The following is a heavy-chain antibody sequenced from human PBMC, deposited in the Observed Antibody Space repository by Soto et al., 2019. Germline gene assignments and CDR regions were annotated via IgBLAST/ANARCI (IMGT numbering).Heavy chain of an antibody. J-gene: IGHJ6*02. CDR3: AAHTSFNYDILTGPPYYYGMDV. CDR2: ISGSGGST. Sequence: GGSLRLSCAASGFTFSSYAMIWVRQAPGKGLEWVSAISGSGGSTYYADSVKGRFTISRDNSKNTLYLQMNSLRAEDTAVYYCAAHTSFNYDILTGPPYYYGMDVWGQGTTVTVSS. D-gene: IGHD3-9*01. CDR1: GFTFSSYA. V-gene: IGHV3-23*01.